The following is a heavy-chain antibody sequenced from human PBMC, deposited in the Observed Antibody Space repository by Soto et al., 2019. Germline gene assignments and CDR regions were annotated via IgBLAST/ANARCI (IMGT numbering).Heavy chain of an antibody. Sequence: GASVKVSCKASGYTFTSYAMHWVRQAPGQRLEWMGWINAGNGNTKYSQKFQGRVTITRDTSASTAYMELSSLRSEGTAVYYCARALCSSTSCYWSLAFDYWGQGTLVTVSS. V-gene: IGHV1-3*01. CDR3: ARALCSSTSCYWSLAFDY. J-gene: IGHJ4*02. D-gene: IGHD2-2*01. CDR1: GYTFTSYA. CDR2: INAGNGNT.